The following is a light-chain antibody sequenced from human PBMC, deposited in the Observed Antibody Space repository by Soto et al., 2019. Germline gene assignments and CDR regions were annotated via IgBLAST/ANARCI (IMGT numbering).Light chain of an antibody. CDR2: DAS. CDR3: QQYNSNRRT. J-gene: IGKJ1*01. V-gene: IGKV1-5*01. CDR1: QSISSW. Sequence: DIQMTQSPSTLSASVGDRVTITCRASQSISSWLAWYQQKPGKAPKLLIYDASSWASGVPSRFSGSGSGTEFTLTISSLQPDDFATYYCQQYNSNRRTFGQGTKVDIK.